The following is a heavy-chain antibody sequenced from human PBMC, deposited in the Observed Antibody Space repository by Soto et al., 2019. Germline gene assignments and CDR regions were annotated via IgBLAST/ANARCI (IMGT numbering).Heavy chain of an antibody. CDR2: VKSKTGGGTT. CDR3: TTAYRVVAATMGYYYGMDV. J-gene: IGHJ6*02. D-gene: IGHD2-15*01. Sequence: GGSLRLSCAASGFTFSDAWMNWVRQAPGKGLEWVGRVKSKTGGGTTDYAAPVKGRFTISREDSKNTLYLQMNSLKTEETAVYYCTTAYRVVAATMGYYYGMDVWGQGTTVTVSS. CDR1: GFTFSDAW. V-gene: IGHV3-15*07.